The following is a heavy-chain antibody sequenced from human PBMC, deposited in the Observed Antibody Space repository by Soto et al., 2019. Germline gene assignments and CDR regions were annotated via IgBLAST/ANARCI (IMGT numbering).Heavy chain of an antibody. D-gene: IGHD3-9*01. CDR1: GFTFSSYW. CDR2: IKQDGSEK. CDR3: ARVGYDILTGYPAHYYYYYYMDV. J-gene: IGHJ6*03. V-gene: IGHV3-7*01. Sequence: GGSLRLSCAASGFTFSSYWMSWVRQAPGKGLEWVANIKQDGSEKYYVDSVKGRFTISRDNAKNSLYLQMNSLRAEDTAVYYCARVGYDILTGYPAHYYYYYYMDVWGKGTTVTVSS.